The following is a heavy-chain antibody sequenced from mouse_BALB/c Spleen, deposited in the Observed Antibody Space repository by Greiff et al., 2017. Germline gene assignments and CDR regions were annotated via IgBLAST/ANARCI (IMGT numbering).Heavy chain of an antibody. V-gene: IGHV5-6-4*01. CDR3: TRDGDGIFAY. Sequence: EVKLVESGGGLVKPGGSLKLSCAASGFTFSSYTMSWVRQTPEKRLEWVATISSGGSYTYYPDSVKGRFTISRDNAKNTLYLQMSSLKSEDTAMYYCTRDGDGIFAYWGQGTLVTVSA. CDR1: GFTFSSYT. J-gene: IGHJ3*01. CDR2: ISSGGSYT. D-gene: IGHD2-1*01.